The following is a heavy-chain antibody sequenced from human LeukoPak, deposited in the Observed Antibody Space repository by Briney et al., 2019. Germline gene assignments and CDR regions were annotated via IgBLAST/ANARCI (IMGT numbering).Heavy chain of an antibody. Sequence: GASLRLSCAASGFTLSSYSMNCVRQAPGNGLGWVSSISSSSSYIYYADSVKGRFTISRDNAKNSLYQQMNSLRAEDTAVYYCARARGRYDILTGPSPQDYWGQGTLVTVSS. CDR3: ARARGRYDILTGPSPQDY. CDR2: ISSSSSYI. D-gene: IGHD3-9*01. J-gene: IGHJ4*02. CDR1: GFTLSSYS. V-gene: IGHV3-21*01.